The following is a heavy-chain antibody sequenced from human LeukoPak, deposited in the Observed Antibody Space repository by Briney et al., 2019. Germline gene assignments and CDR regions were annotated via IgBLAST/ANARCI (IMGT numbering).Heavy chain of an antibody. CDR3: ARLTAERDGYNVGYYYYYMDV. V-gene: IGHV4-4*09. CDR1: GGSISSYY. D-gene: IGHD5-24*01. CDR2: IYTSGST. J-gene: IGHJ6*03. Sequence: SETLSLTRTVSGGSISSYYWSWIRQPPGKGLEWVGYIYTSGSTNYNPSLKSRVTISVDTSKNQFSLKLSSVTAADTAVYYCARLTAERDGYNVGYYYYYMDVWGKGTTVTVSS.